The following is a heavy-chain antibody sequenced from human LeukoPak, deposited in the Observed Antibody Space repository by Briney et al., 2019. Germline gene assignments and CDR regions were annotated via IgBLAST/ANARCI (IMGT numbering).Heavy chain of an antibody. J-gene: IGHJ4*02. CDR2: IYSDNT. CDR1: GFTVSSNS. D-gene: IGHD4/OR15-4a*01. CDR3: ARRAGAYSHPYDY. Sequence: PPGGSLRLSCTVSGFTVSSNSMSWVRQAPGKGLEWVSFIYSDNTHYSDSVKGRFTIPRDNSKNTLYLQMNSLRAEDTAVYYCARRAGAYSHPYDYWGQGTLVTVSS. V-gene: IGHV3-53*01.